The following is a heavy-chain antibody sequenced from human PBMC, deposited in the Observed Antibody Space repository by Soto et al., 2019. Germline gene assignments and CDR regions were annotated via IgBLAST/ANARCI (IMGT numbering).Heavy chain of an antibody. CDR3: AASYDSSGSPLDY. CDR1: GSTFSSYW. J-gene: IGHJ4*02. D-gene: IGHD3-22*01. CDR2: IKQDGSEK. Sequence: GSLKLSCGTSGSTFSSYWVSWVRPGPGKGLEWVANIKQDGSEKYYVDSVKGRFTISRDNAKNSLYLQMNSLRAEDTAVYYCAASYDSSGSPLDYWGQGTLVTVSS. V-gene: IGHV3-7*05.